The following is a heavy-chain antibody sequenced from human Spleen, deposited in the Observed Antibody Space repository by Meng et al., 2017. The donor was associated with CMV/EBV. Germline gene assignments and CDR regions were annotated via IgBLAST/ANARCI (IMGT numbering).Heavy chain of an antibody. CDR3: TSASGYKIDY. CDR2: IHHRGNT. V-gene: IGHV4-4*02. Sequence: SETLSLTCAASGDSVSSDNWWSWVRQPPGKVQEWIGEIHHRGNTNYNPSLKSRVTMSVDKSKNQVSLELTSVTAADTAVYFCTSASGYKIDYWGQGTVVTVSS. J-gene: IGHJ4*02. CDR1: GDSVSSDNW. D-gene: IGHD6-13*01.